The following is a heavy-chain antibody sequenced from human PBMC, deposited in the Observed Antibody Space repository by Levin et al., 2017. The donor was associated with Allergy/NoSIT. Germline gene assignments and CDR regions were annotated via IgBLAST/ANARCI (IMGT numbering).Heavy chain of an antibody. J-gene: IGHJ5*02. V-gene: IGHV5-51*01. CDR2: IYPGDSDT. Sequence: KVSCKGSGYSFTSYWIGWVRQMPGKGLEWMGIIYPGDSDTRYSPSFQGQVTISADKSISTAYLQWSSLKASDTAMYYCARQNDYDFWSGQWQNWFDPWGQGTLVTVSS. CDR1: GYSFTSYW. D-gene: IGHD3-3*01. CDR3: ARQNDYDFWSGQWQNWFDP.